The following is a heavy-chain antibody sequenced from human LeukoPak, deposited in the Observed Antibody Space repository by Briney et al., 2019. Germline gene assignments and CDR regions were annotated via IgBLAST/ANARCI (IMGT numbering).Heavy chain of an antibody. J-gene: IGHJ4*02. D-gene: IGHD1-14*01. CDR1: GGSISSGSYY. V-gene: IGHV4-30-2*01. CDR2: IYHSGST. Sequence: SETLSLTCTVSGGSISSGSYYWSWIRQPPGKGLEWIGYIYHSGSTYYNPSLKSRVTISVDRSKNQFSLKLSSVTAADTAVYYCARELIQPDPSFDYWGQGTLVTVSS. CDR3: ARELIQPDPSFDY.